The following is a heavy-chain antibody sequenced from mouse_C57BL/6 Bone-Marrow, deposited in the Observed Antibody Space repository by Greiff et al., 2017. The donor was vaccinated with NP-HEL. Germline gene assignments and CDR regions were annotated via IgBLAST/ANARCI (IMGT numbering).Heavy chain of an antibody. CDR1: GYTFTSYW. D-gene: IGHD2-4*01. Sequence: QVQLQQPGAELVKPGASVKLSCKASGYTFTSYWMHWVKQRPGQGLEWIGMIHPNSGSTNYNEKFKSKATLTVDKSSSTAYMQLSSLTSEDSAVYYCARRGPYDYERYFDVWGTGTTVTVSS. CDR3: ARRGPYDYERYFDV. J-gene: IGHJ1*03. CDR2: IHPNSGST. V-gene: IGHV1-64*01.